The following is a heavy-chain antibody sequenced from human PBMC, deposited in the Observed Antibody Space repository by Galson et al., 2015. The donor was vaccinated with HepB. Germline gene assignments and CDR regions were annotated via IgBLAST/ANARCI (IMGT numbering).Heavy chain of an antibody. CDR3: ATLRIAVDGTIYPDWFDP. D-gene: IGHD6-19*01. J-gene: IGHJ5*02. CDR2: FDTEDGET. CDR1: GYTLTELS. Sequence: SVKVSCKVSGYTLTELSMHWVRQAPGKGLEWMGCFDTEDGETTYAQRFQGRVTMTVDTSTNTAYMQLSSLRSEDTAVYYCATLRIAVDGTIYPDWFDPWGQGTLVTVSS. V-gene: IGHV1-24*01.